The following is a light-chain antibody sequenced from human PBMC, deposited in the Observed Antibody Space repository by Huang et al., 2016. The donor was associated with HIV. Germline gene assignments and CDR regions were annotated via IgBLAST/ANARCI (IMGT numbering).Light chain of an antibody. J-gene: IGKJ1*01. CDR1: QSVSSSY. CDR2: GAS. CDR3: QQYGSSPWT. Sequence: EIVLTQSPGTLSLSPGERATLSCRASQSVSSSYLAWYKQKPRQAPRLLIYGASSRATGIPDRFSGSGSGTDFTLTISRLEPEDFAVYSCQQYGSSPWTFGQGTKVEIK. V-gene: IGKV3-20*01.